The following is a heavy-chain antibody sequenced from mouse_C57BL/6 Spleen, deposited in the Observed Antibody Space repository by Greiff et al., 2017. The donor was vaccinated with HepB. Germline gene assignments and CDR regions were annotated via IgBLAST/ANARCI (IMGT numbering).Heavy chain of an antibody. V-gene: IGHV1-55*01. CDR3: ETYYDYDYYAMDY. CDR1: GYTFTSYW. D-gene: IGHD2-4*01. CDR2: IYPGSGST. J-gene: IGHJ4*01. Sequence: VQLQQSGAELVKPGASVKMSCKASGYTFTSYWITWVKQRPGQGLEWIGDIYPGSGSTNYNEKFKSKATLTVDTSSSTAYMQLSSLTSEDSAVYYCETYYDYDYYAMDYWGQGTSVTVSS.